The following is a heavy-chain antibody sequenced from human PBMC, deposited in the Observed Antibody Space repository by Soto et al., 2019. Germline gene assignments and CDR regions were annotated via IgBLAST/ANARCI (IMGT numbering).Heavy chain of an antibody. D-gene: IGHD6-6*01. CDR2: INPNSGGT. Sequence: ASVKVSCKASGYTFTGYYMHWVRQAPGQGLEWMGWINPNSGGTNYAQKFQGRVTMTRDTSISTAYMELSRLRSDDTAVYYCAREYSSSSGRDYWGQGTLVTVSS. J-gene: IGHJ4*02. CDR1: GYTFTGYY. V-gene: IGHV1-2*02. CDR3: AREYSSSSGRDY.